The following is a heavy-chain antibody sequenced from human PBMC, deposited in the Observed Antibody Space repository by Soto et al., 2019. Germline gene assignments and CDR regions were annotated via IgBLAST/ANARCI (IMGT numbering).Heavy chain of an antibody. CDR3: ARLEGYCSSTSCYRGFDY. D-gene: IGHD2-2*02. Sequence: PSETLSLTCTVSGGSISSYYWSWIRQPPGKGLEWIGYIYYSGSTNYNPSLKSRVTISVDTSKNQFSLKLSSVTAADTAVYYCARLEGYCSSTSCYRGFDYWGQGTLVTVSS. V-gene: IGHV4-59*08. J-gene: IGHJ4*02. CDR1: GGSISSYY. CDR2: IYYSGST.